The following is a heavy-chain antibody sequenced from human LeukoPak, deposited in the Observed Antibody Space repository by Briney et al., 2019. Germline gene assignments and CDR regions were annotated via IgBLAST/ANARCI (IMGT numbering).Heavy chain of an antibody. J-gene: IGHJ4*02. D-gene: IGHD5-24*01. CDR1: GYSFTSYW. V-gene: IGHV5-51*01. CDR2: IYPGDSDT. CDR3: ARPSWGDGYNSPFDY. Sequence: GESLKISCKGSGYSFTSYWIGWVRQMPGKGLEWMRIIYPGDSDTRYSPSFQGQVTISADKSISTAYLQWSSLKASDTVMYYCARPSWGDGYNSPFDYWGQGTLVTVSS.